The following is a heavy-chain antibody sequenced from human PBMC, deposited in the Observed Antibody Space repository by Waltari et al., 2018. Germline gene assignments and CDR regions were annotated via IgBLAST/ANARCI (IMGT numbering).Heavy chain of an antibody. V-gene: IGHV1-69*02. CDR3: ARPGYCTGTSCYSPYYYAMDV. J-gene: IGHJ6*02. Sequence: QVQLVQSGAEVKKPGSSVKVSCTASGGTFSSYTFSWVRPAPGQGLEWMGRIIPILDITTYAQKFQGRVTITTDKSTSTAYMELSSLRSEDTAMYYCARPGYCTGTSCYSPYYYAMDVWGQGTTVIVSS. CDR2: IIPILDIT. CDR1: GGTFSSYT. D-gene: IGHD2-2*01.